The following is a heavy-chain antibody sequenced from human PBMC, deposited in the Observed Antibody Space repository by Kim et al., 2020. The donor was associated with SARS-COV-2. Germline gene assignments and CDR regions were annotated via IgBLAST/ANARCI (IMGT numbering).Heavy chain of an antibody. V-gene: IGHV3-11*01. CDR2: ISSSGSTI. J-gene: IGHJ4*02. Sequence: GGSLRLSCAASGFTFSDYYMSWIRQAPGKGLEWVSYISSSGSTIYYADSVKGRFTISRDNAKNSLYLQMNSLRAEDTAVYYCAYGSSWYAVYFDYWGQGTLVTVSS. CDR1: GFTFSDYY. D-gene: IGHD6-13*01. CDR3: AYGSSWYAVYFDY.